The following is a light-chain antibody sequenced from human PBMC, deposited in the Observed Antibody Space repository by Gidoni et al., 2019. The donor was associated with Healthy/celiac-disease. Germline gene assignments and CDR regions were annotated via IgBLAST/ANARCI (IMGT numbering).Light chain of an antibody. CDR3: QQYGSSPPYT. CDR1: QSVSSSY. CDR2: GSS. V-gene: IGKV3-20*01. Sequence: EIVFTQSPGTLSLSPGARATLSCRASQSVSSSYLAWYQQKPGQAPRLRIYGSSSRATGIPDRFSGSGSGTDFTLTISRLEPEDFAVYYCQQYGSSPPYTFGQGTKLEIK. J-gene: IGKJ2*01.